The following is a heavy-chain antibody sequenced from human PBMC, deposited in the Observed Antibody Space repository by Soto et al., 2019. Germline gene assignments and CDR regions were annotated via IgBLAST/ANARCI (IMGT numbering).Heavy chain of an antibody. CDR2: ISSSSSYT. D-gene: IGHD6-13*01. CDR1: GFTFSDYY. V-gene: IGHV3-11*05. J-gene: IGHJ2*01. Sequence: QVQLVESGGGLVKPGGSLRLSCAASGFTFSDYYMSWIRQAPGKGLEWVSYISSSSSYTNYADSVKGRFTISRDNAKNSLYLQMNSLRAEDTAVYYCASAVYSSSGPYFDLWGRGTLVTVSS. CDR3: ASAVYSSSGPYFDL.